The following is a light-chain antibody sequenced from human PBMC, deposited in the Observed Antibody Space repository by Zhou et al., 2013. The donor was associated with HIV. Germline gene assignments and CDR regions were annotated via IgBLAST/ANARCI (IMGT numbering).Light chain of an antibody. CDR1: QSVSSSS. J-gene: IGKJ2*01. CDR2: GAS. V-gene: IGKV3-20*01. Sequence: ENVLTQSPGTLSLSPGERATLSCRASQSVSSSSLAWYQQKPGQAPRLLIYGASFRATGIPDRFSGSGSGTDFTLTISRLEPEDFAVYYCQQYGRSPSYTFGQGTKLEIK. CDR3: QQYGRSPSYT.